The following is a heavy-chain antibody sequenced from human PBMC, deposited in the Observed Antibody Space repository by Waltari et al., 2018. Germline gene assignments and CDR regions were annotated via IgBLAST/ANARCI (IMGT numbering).Heavy chain of an antibody. Sequence: QLQLQESGPGLVKPSETLSLSCSVSGDSISSSNYYWGWIRQPPGKGREWIASVYYSGTTYDDPSLKSRVTISADTARNQFYLRLTAVTATDTAVYYGAGSSAGMPRWLGDYWGQGILVTVSS. D-gene: IGHD5-12*01. CDR1: GDSISSSNYY. CDR2: VYYSGTT. J-gene: IGHJ4*02. V-gene: IGHV4-39*01. CDR3: AGSSAGMPRWLGDY.